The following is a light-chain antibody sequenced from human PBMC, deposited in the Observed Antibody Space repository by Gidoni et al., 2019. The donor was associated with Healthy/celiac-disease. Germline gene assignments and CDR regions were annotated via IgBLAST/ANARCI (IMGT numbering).Light chain of an antibody. Sequence: DIQMTHSPSSLSASVGDRVTITCRASQSISSYLNWYQQKPGKAPKLLIYAASSLQSGVPSRFSGSGSGTDFTLTISRLQPEDFTTYYCQQSYSTPPTFGQGTKLEIK. CDR3: QQSYSTPPT. J-gene: IGKJ2*01. CDR2: AAS. CDR1: QSISSY. V-gene: IGKV1-39*01.